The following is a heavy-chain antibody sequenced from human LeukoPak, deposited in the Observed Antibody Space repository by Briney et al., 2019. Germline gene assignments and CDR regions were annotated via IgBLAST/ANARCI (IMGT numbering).Heavy chain of an antibody. CDR2: IYYSGST. CDR3: ARGIRYYGPWYYYYGMDV. D-gene: IGHD3-10*01. J-gene: IGHJ6*02. V-gene: IGHV4-59*01. CDR1: GGSISSYY. Sequence: SETLSLTCTVSGGSISSYYWSWIRQPPGKGLEWIGYIYYSGSTNYNPSLKSRVTISVDTSKNQFSLKLSSVTAADTAVYYCARGIRYYGPWYYYYGMDVWGQRTTGTVSS.